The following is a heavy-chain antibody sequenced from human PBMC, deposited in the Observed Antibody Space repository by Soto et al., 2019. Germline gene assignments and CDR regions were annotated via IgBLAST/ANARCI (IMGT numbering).Heavy chain of an antibody. CDR1: GFTFSSYA. V-gene: IGHV3-23*01. Sequence: GGSLRLSCAASGFTFSSYAMSWVRQAPGKGLEWVSVISGSGANTYSADSVKGRFTISRDNSKNTLYLEMNSLRAEDTAVYYCAKGYRSYGDLLDYWGQGTLVTVSS. J-gene: IGHJ4*02. CDR3: AKGYRSYGDLLDY. D-gene: IGHD4-17*01. CDR2: ISGSGANT.